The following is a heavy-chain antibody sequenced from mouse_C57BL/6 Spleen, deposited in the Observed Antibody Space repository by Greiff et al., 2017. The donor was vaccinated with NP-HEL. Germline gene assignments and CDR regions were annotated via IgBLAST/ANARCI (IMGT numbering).Heavy chain of an antibody. D-gene: IGHD2-5*01. J-gene: IGHJ1*03. CDR2: TFYSGIT. Sequence: VQLQQSGPSLVRPSQSLSLTCTVTGFSINSDCYWIWIRQFPGNKLEYIGYTFYSGITYYNPSLESRTYITRDTSKNQFSLKLSSVTTEDTATYYCARASNYYWYFDVWGTGTTVTVSS. CDR1: GFSINSDCY. V-gene: IGHV3-3*01. CDR3: ARASNYYWYFDV.